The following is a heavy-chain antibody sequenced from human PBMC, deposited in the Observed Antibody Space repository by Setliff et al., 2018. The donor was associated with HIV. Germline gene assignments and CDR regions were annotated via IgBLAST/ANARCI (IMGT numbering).Heavy chain of an antibody. CDR2: IYTSGST. D-gene: IGHD1-26*01. J-gene: IGHJ4*02. CDR3: ASGGHRLHDY. CDR1: GGSINNGPFY. Sequence: SETLSLTCSVSGGSINNGPFYWSWIRQSAGKGLEWIGRIYTSGSTFYNPSLKSRITISLDTSKNQFSLNLRSVTAADTAVYFCASGGHRLHDYWGQGTLVTVSS. V-gene: IGHV4-61*02.